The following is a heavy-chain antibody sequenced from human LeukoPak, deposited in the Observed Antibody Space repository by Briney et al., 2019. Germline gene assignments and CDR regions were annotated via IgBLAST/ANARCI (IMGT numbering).Heavy chain of an antibody. Sequence: AGSLRLSCAASGCTFSNYGMQWVRQAPGKGPEWVAVVAHDGSVTFYAGSVKGRFTTSRDNSKNTVDLQMYSLRAEDTAVYYCAKEPNAYSSGWYFQDWGQGTLVTVSS. J-gene: IGHJ1*01. CDR2: VAHDGSVT. CDR1: GCTFSNYG. V-gene: IGHV3-30*02. D-gene: IGHD6-25*01. CDR3: AKEPNAYSSGWYFQD.